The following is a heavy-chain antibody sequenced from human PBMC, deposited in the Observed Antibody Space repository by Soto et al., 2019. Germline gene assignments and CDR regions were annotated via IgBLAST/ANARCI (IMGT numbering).Heavy chain of an antibody. D-gene: IGHD3-10*01. J-gene: IGHJ5*02. CDR2: IFPILGIP. CDR3: ASQYYYGSGTYSSWFDP. V-gene: IGHV1-69*02. Sequence: QVQLVQSGAEVKKPGSSVKVSCRASGGPFSSNSISWVRQAPGQGLEWMGRIFPILGIPNYAQKFQGRVTITADKSTSTAYMELSSLRSDDTAVYYCASQYYYGSGTYSSWFDPWGQGTLVTVSS. CDR1: GGPFSSNS.